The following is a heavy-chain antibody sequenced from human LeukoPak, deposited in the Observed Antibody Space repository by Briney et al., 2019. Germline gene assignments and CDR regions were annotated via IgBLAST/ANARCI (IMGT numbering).Heavy chain of an antibody. CDR1: GGSFSSYY. D-gene: IGHD5-24*01. CDR2: IYTSGST. V-gene: IGHV4-4*07. CDR3: ATGDGYNSFEY. J-gene: IGHJ4*02. Sequence: ETLSLTCTVSGGSFSSYYWSWIRQPPGKGLEWIGRIYTSGSTNYNSSLKSRVTISVDTSKNQVSLKLSSVTAADRAVYYCATGDGYNSFEYWGQGPLVTVSS.